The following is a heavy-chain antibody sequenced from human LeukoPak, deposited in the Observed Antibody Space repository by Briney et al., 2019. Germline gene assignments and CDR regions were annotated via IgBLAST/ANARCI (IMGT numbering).Heavy chain of an antibody. CDR2: ISGSGGST. CDR1: GFTFSSYA. D-gene: IGHD3-16*01. Sequence: PGGSLRLSCAASGFTFSSYAMSWVRQAPGKGLEWVSAISGSGGSTYYADSVKGRFTISRDNSKNTLYLQMNSLRAEDTAAYYCAKDSLALGDYFDYWGQGALVTVSS. CDR3: AKDSLALGDYFDY. J-gene: IGHJ4*02. V-gene: IGHV3-23*01.